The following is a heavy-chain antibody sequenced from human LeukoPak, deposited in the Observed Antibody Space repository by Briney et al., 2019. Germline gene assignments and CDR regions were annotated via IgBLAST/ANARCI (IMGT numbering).Heavy chain of an antibody. CDR2: IWYDGSNK. CDR1: GFTFSSYG. CDR3: ARERKRRYFDY. J-gene: IGHJ4*02. V-gene: IGHV3-33*01. Sequence: GGSLRLSCAASGFTFSSYGMHWVRQAPGKGLEWVAVIWYDGSNKYYADSVKGRFTISRDNSKNTLYLQMNSLRAEDTAVYYCARERKRRYFDYWGQGTLVTVSP. D-gene: IGHD1-14*01.